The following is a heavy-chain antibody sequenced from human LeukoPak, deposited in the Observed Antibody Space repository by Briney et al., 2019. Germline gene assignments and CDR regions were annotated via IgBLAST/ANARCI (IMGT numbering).Heavy chain of an antibody. Sequence: GGSLRLSCAASGVTFTKAWMTWVRQAPGEGLEWVGRIKSNTDGGTTDYAAPVKGRFTISRDDSKNTLYLQMNSLKAEDTAVYYCTTNPYDRSGYHIWGQGTMVTVSS. D-gene: IGHD3-22*01. CDR1: GVTFTKAW. V-gene: IGHV3-15*01. CDR3: TTNPYDRSGYHI. CDR2: IKSNTDGGTT. J-gene: IGHJ3*02.